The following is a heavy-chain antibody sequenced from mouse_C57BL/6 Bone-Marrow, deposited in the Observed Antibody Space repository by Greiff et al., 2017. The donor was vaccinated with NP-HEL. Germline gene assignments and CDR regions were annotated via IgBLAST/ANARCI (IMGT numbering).Heavy chain of an antibody. CDR2: INPSTGGT. CDR3: ASLWDY. CDR1: GYSFTGYY. V-gene: IGHV1-42*01. Sequence: EVQLQQSGPELVKPGASVKISCKASGYSFTGYYVNWVKQSPEKSLEWIGEINPSTGGTTYNQKFKAKATLTVDKSSSTAYMQLKSLTSEDSAVYYCASLWDYWGQGTTLTVSS. D-gene: IGHD6-1*01. J-gene: IGHJ2*01.